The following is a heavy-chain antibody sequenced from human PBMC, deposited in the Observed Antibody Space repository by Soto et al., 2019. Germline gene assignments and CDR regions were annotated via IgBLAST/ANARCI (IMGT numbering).Heavy chain of an antibody. V-gene: IGHV3-30*18. J-gene: IGHJ5*02. CDR1: GFSFSTYG. CDR2: ISYDGTNE. CDR3: AKDSSVVAAGSGGWFDP. D-gene: IGHD6-13*01. Sequence: QVQLVQSGGGVVQPGTSLRLSCAASGFSFSTYGMRWVRQAPGKGLEWVATISYDGTNEYHADSAKGRFTVSRDNSKNTLHLQMNSLRPEDTAVYYCAKDSSVVAAGSGGWFDPWGQGSLVIVSS.